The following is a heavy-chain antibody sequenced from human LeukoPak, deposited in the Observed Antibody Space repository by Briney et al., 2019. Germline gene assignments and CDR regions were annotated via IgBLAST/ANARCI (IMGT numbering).Heavy chain of an antibody. CDR1: GVSITNYY. CDR3: ARDYFGSGFFDY. J-gene: IGHJ4*02. CDR2: IYYSGST. D-gene: IGHD3-10*01. Sequence: SETLSLTCSVSGVSITNYYWSWIRQPPGKGLEWIGYIYYSGSTDYNPFLQSRATISVDPSRSQFSLRLSSVTAADTAAYYCARDYFGSGFFDYWGQGILVTVSS. V-gene: IGHV4-59*01.